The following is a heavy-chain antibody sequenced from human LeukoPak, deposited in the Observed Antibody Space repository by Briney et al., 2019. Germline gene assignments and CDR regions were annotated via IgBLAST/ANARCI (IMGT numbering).Heavy chain of an antibody. V-gene: IGHV3-23*01. Sequence: EPGGSLRLSCGASGFSFRSYAMSGVRQAPGKGREWVSPLSGTWRSTYYAATVRGRFTISRDNAKNTLFLQVNSLRAEDTAVYYCAKGGGISSWLFDSWGQGTLVTVSS. CDR1: GFSFRSYA. CDR3: AKGGGISSWLFDS. CDR2: LSGTWRST. D-gene: IGHD6-13*01. J-gene: IGHJ4*02.